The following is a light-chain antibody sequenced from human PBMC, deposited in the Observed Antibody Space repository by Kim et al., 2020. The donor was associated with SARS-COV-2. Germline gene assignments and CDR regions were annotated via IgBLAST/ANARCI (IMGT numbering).Light chain of an antibody. CDR3: SSITSRSTWI. CDR2: DVS. V-gene: IGLV2-14*03. CDR1: NY. Sequence: NYVSWYQQYPGKAPKLIIYDVSKRPSGISDRFSSSKSGYTASLTISGLQTDDESDYYCSSITSRSTWIFGGGTKVTVL. J-gene: IGLJ2*01.